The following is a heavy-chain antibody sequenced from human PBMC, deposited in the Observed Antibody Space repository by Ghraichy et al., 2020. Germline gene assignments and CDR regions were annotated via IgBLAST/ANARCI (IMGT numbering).Heavy chain of an antibody. CDR2: IEGDGSEK. Sequence: VANIEGDGSEKNYVDSVKGRFTISRDNAKTSVFLQMYSLRVDDMGVYYCAGGSGLLIDYWGQGTLVTVSS. CDR3: AGGSGLLIDY. J-gene: IGHJ4*02. D-gene: IGHD2-21*01. V-gene: IGHV3-7*04.